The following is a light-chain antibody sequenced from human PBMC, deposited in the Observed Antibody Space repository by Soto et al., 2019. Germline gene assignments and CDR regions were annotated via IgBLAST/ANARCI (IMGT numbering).Light chain of an antibody. J-gene: IGLJ1*01. CDR2: DVT. CDR1: SSDVGGYNY. Sequence: QSVLTQPASVSGSPGQSITISCTGTSSDVGGYNYVSWYQQQPGKAPKFIIYDVTNRPSGVSNRFSGSKSGNTDSLTIYGLQAEDEADYYCCSYTTSNTRQIVFGTGTKVTVL. V-gene: IGLV2-14*01. CDR3: CSYTTSNTRQIV.